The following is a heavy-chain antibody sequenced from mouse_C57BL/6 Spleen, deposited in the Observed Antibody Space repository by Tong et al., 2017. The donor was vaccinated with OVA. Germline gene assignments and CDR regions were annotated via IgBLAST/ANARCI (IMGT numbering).Heavy chain of an antibody. J-gene: IGHJ2*01. CDR2: IDPETGGT. CDR1: GYTFTDYE. CDR3: ARGATMSYFDY. D-gene: IGHD2-1*01. Sequence: VQLQESGAELVRPGASVTLSCKASGYTFTDYEMHWVKQTPVHGLEWIGAIDPETGGTAYNQKFKGKAILTADKSSSTAYMELRSLTSEDSAVYYCARGATMSYFDYWGQGTTLTVSS. V-gene: IGHV1-15*01.